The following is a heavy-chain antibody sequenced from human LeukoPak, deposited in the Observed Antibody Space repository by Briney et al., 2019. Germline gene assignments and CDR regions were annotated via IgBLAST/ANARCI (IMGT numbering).Heavy chain of an antibody. CDR3: ARGDYYDSSGYYSRLGASFDY. D-gene: IGHD3-22*01. CDR1: GGTFSSYA. Sequence: ASVKVSCKASGGTFSSYAISWVRQAPGQGLEWMGGIIPIFGTANYAQKFQGRVTITADESTSTAYMELSSLRSGDTAVYYCARGDYYDSSGYYSRLGASFDYWGQGTLVTVSS. CDR2: IIPIFGTA. V-gene: IGHV1-69*13. J-gene: IGHJ4*02.